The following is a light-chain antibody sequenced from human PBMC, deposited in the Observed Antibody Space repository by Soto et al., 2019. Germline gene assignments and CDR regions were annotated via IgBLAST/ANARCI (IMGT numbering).Light chain of an antibody. CDR2: GAS. Sequence: EIVMTQSPATLSVSPGERATLSCRASQSVSSNLAWYQQKPGQAPRLLIYGASTRATGIPARFSGSGSGTEFTRTISSLQSEDFAVYYCQQYNNWRRTFGQGTKVDIK. CDR1: QSVSSN. J-gene: IGKJ1*01. V-gene: IGKV3-15*01. CDR3: QQYNNWRRT.